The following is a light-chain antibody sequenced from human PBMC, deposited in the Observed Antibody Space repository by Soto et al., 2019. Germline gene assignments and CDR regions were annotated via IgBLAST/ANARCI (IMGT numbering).Light chain of an antibody. V-gene: IGKV3-20*01. CDR1: QRVSGSY. J-gene: IGKJ1*01. Sequence: EIVLTQSPGTLSLSPGERVTLSCRASQRVSGSYLAWYQHKPGQAPRLLISGASTRATGIPDRFSGSGFGTDFTLTISRLETEDAAVYYCQQYSSLPQTFGQGTRVEVK. CDR3: QQYSSLPQT. CDR2: GAS.